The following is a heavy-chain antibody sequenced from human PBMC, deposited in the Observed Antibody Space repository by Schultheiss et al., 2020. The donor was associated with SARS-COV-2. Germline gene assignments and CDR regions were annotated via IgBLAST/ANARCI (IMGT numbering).Heavy chain of an antibody. J-gene: IGHJ6*03. Sequence: ASVKVSCKASGYTFTSYGISWVRQAPGQGLEWMGWISAYNGNTNYAQKLQGRVTMTTDTSTSTAYMELRSLRSDDTAVYYCARAGAYCSSTSCYTDDYYYYYMDVWGKGTTVTVSS. D-gene: IGHD2-2*02. CDR3: ARAGAYCSSTSCYTDDYYYYYMDV. V-gene: IGHV1-18*01. CDR2: ISAYNGNT. CDR1: GYTFTSYG.